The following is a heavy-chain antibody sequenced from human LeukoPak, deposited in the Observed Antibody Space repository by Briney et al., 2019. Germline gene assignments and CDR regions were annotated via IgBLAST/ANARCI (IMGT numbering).Heavy chain of an antibody. CDR2: ITWNRDNI. CDR3: AKDLSSAITSALVLDV. Sequence: GGSLRLSCKVSGFTFDDYAMHWVWHTPGKGLEWVSGITWNRDNIGYGDSVKGRFTISRDNVKNVLYLQMNSLRPEDTALYYCAKDLSSAITSALVLDVWGQGTTVIVS. CDR1: GFTFDDYA. J-gene: IGHJ6*02. V-gene: IGHV3-9*01. D-gene: IGHD3-22*01.